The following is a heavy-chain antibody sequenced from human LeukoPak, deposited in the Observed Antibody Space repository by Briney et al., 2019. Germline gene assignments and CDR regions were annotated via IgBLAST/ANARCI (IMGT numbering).Heavy chain of an antibody. CDR2: TYYSGST. V-gene: IGHV4-30-4*08. D-gene: IGHD3-3*01. CDR3: ARGALYDFWSGYYIDY. J-gene: IGHJ4*02. CDR1: GGSISSGDYY. Sequence: SQTLSLTCTVSGGSISSGDYYWSWIRQPPGKGLEWIGYTYYSGSTYYNPSLKSRVTLSVDTSKTQFSLNLSSVTAADTAVYYCARGALYDFWSGYYIDYWGQGTLVTVSS.